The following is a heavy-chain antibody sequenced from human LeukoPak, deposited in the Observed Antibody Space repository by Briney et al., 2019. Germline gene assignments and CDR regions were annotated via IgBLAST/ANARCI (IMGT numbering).Heavy chain of an antibody. D-gene: IGHD3-10*01. CDR3: ARGISITMVRGVIGN. J-gene: IGHJ4*02. CDR1: GYTFTSYD. V-gene: IGHV1-8*01. CDR2: MNPNSGNT. Sequence: GASVKVSCKASGYTFTSYDINWVRQATGQGLEWMGWMNPNSGNTGYAQKFQGRVTMTRNTSISTAYMELSSLRSEDTAVYYCARGISITMVRGVIGNWGQGTLVTVSS.